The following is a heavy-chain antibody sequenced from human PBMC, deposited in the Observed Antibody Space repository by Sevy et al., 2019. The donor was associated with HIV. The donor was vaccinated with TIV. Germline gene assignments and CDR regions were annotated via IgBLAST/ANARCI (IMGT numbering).Heavy chain of an antibody. D-gene: IGHD4-4*01. CDR3: ARQGYRSYYYYGMDV. CDR1: GGSISSYY. Sequence: SETLSLTYTVSGGSISSYYWSWIRQPPGKGLEWIGYIYYSGSTNYNPSLKSRVTISVDTSKNQFSLKLSSVTAADTAVYYCARQGYRSYYYYGMDVWGQGTTVTVSS. CDR2: IYYSGST. J-gene: IGHJ6*02. V-gene: IGHV4-59*01.